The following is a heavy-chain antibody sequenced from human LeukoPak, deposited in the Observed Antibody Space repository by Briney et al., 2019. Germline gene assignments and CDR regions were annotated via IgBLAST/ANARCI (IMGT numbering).Heavy chain of an antibody. J-gene: IGHJ4*02. V-gene: IGHV3-33*08. CDR2: IWYDGSNK. Sequence: GGSLRLSCSASGFTFSSYAMHWVRQAPGKGLEWVAVIWYDGSNKYYADSVKGRFTISRDNSKNTLYLQTNSLRAEDTAVYYCAREGRCGGDCYYDYWGQGTLVTVSS. D-gene: IGHD2-21*02. CDR3: AREGRCGGDCYYDY. CDR1: GFTFSSYA.